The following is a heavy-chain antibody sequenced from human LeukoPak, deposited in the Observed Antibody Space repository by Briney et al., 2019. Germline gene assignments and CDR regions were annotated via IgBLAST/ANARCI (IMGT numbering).Heavy chain of an antibody. V-gene: IGHV4-31*03. CDR3: ARYGAGYYDILTGYYFPIRFDP. J-gene: IGHJ5*02. CDR2: IYYSGST. Sequence: SETLSLTCTVSGGSISSGGYYWSWIRQHPGMGLEWIGYIYYSGSTYYNPSLKSRVTISVDTSKNQFSLKLSSVTAADTAVYYCARYGAGYYDILTGYYFPIRFDPWGQGTLVTVSS. CDR1: GGSISSGGYY. D-gene: IGHD3-9*01.